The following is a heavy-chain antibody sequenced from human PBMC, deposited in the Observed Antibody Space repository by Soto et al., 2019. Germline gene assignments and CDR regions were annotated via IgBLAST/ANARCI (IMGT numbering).Heavy chain of an antibody. J-gene: IGHJ4*02. CDR2: ISFSSNDI. V-gene: IGHV3-21*01. CDR1: GFTFSSSG. CDR3: AKSGRWGDPNFFDS. Sequence: EVQLMESGGGPVKPGGSLRLSCAASGFTFSSSGMSWVRQAPGKGLEWVSSISFSSNDIFSSDSVKGRVTISRDNAKNSLYLQMTSLRVEDTAVYYCAKSGRWGDPNFFDSWGQGALVTVSS. D-gene: IGHD3-10*01.